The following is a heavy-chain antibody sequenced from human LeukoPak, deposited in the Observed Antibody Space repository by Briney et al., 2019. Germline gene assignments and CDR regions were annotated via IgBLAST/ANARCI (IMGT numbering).Heavy chain of an antibody. J-gene: IGHJ4*02. CDR1: GFTFSSYG. CDR3: AKDGAPIVVVVAATRPPLDY. Sequence: GRSLRLSCAASGFTFSSYGMHWVRQAPGKGLEWVALISYDGSNKYYADSVKGRFTISRDNSKNTLYLQMNSLRAEDTAVYYCAKDGAPIVVVVAATRPPLDYWGQGTLVTVSS. CDR2: ISYDGSNK. D-gene: IGHD2-15*01. V-gene: IGHV3-30*18.